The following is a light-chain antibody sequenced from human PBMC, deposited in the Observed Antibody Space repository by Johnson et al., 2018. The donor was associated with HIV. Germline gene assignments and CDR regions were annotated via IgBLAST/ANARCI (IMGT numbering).Light chain of an antibody. CDR3: GTWDSSLSGV. V-gene: IGLV1-51*01. J-gene: IGLJ1*01. CDR1: NSNIGNNY. Sequence: QSILTQPPSVSAAPGQKVTISCSGSNSNIGNNYVSWYQQLPGTAPKLLIYDNNKRPSVIPDRFSGSKSGTSATLGITGLQTGDEANYYCGTWDSSLSGVFGTGTKVPVL. CDR2: DNN.